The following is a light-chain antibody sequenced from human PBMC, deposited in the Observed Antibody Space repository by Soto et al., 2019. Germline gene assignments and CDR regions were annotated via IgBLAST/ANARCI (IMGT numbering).Light chain of an antibody. CDR2: GAS. V-gene: IGKV3-20*01. J-gene: IGKJ2*01. CDR1: QTVSSSY. CDR3: QHYGGSPYT. Sequence: EIVLTQSPGTLSLSPGERATLSCRASQTVSSSYLAWYQQKPGQAPRLLIYGASSRATDIPDRFSGSASGTDFTLTISRLEPEDFAVYYCQHYGGSPYTFGQGTKLEIK.